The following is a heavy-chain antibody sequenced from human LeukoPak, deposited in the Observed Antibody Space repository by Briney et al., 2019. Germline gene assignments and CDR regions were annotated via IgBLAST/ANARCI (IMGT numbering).Heavy chain of an antibody. CDR3: ATLMTMEVTPFDY. CDR2: INLSGGST. Sequence: ASVKVSCKAPGYTFTTYYMHWVRQAPGQGLEWMGIINLSGGSTTYAQKFQGRVTMTRDTSTSTVYMELSSLRSDDTAVYYCATLMTMEVTPFDYWGQGTLVTVSS. CDR1: GYTFTTYY. J-gene: IGHJ4*02. V-gene: IGHV1-46*01. D-gene: IGHD4-23*01.